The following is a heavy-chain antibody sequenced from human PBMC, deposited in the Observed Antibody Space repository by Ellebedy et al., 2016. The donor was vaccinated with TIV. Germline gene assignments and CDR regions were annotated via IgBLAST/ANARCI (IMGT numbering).Heavy chain of an antibody. D-gene: IGHD3-22*01. CDR2: INPNSGGT. V-gene: IGHV1-2*02. J-gene: IGHJ4*02. CDR3: ARDLKGTTWEVSYYYDSSGYPDY. CDR1: GYTFTGYY. Sequence: ASVKVSCXASGYTFTGYYMHWVRQAPGQGLEWMGWINPNSGGTNYAQKFQGRVTMTRDTSISTAYMELSRLRSDDTAVYYCARDLKGTTWEVSYYYDSSGYPDYWGQGTLVTVSS.